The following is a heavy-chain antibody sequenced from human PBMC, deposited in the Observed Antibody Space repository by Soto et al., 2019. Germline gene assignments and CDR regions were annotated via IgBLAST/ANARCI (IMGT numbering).Heavy chain of an antibody. CDR1: GFTFSSYG. J-gene: IGHJ6*02. V-gene: IGHV3-30*18. CDR3: AKDLATVTKDYYYGMDV. D-gene: IGHD4-4*01. Sequence: PGGSLRLSCAASGFTFSSYGMHWVRQAPGKGLEWVAVISYDGSNKYYADSVKGRFTISRDNSKNTLYLQMNSLRAEDTAVYYCAKDLATVTKDYYYGMDVWGQGTTVTVSS. CDR2: ISYDGSNK.